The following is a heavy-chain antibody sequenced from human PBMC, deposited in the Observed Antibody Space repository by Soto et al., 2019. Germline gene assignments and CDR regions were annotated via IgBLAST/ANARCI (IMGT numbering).Heavy chain of an antibody. J-gene: IGHJ6*02. Sequence: GGSLRLSCAASGFTFSSYGMHWVRQAPGKGLEWVAVISYDGSNKYYADSVKGRFTISRDNSKNTLYLQMNSLRAEDTAVYYCAKDLEGVVAATQNYYYYYGMDVWGQGTTVTVSS. CDR3: AKDLEGVVAATQNYYYYYGMDV. CDR1: GFTFSSYG. CDR2: ISYDGSNK. V-gene: IGHV3-30*18. D-gene: IGHD2-15*01.